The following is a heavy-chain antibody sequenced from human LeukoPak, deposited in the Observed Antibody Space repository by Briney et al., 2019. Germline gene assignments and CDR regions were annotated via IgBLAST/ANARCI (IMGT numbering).Heavy chain of an antibody. Sequence: GGTLRLSCAASGFTFSSYGMSWVRQAPGKGLEWVSVISGSGGSTFYADSVKGRFTISRDNSKNTVYLQMNSLRAGDTAVYYCAKPDYGDYIGYWGQGTLVTVSS. CDR3: AKPDYGDYIGY. J-gene: IGHJ4*02. CDR1: GFTFSSYG. CDR2: ISGSGGST. V-gene: IGHV3-23*01. D-gene: IGHD4-17*01.